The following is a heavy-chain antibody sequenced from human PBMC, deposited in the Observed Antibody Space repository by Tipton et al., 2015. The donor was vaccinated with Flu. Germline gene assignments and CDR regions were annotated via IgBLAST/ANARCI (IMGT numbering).Heavy chain of an antibody. CDR1: GYTFTSYG. Sequence: QLVQSGAEVKKPGASVKVSCKASGYTFTSYGISWVRQAPGQGLEWMGWISAYNGNTNYAQKLQGRVTMTTDTSTSTAYMELRSLRSDDTAVYYCARDVGPRGDIAAAGTYFDYWGQGTLVTVSS. CDR3: ARDVGPRGDIAAAGTYFDY. V-gene: IGHV1-18*01. D-gene: IGHD6-13*01. J-gene: IGHJ4*02. CDR2: ISAYNGNT.